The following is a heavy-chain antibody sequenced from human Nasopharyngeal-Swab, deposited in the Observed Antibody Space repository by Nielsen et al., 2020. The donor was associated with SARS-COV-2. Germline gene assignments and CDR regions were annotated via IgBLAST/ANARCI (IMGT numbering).Heavy chain of an antibody. V-gene: IGHV4-39*06. D-gene: IGHD3-3*01. J-gene: IGHJ4*02. Sequence: SETLSLTCTVSGGSISSSSYYWGWIRRPPGKGLEWIGSIYYSGSTYYNPSLKSRVTISVDTSKNQFTLKLSSVTAADTAVYYCARVGTMFGVVIADYWGQGTLVTVSS. CDR1: GGSISSSSYY. CDR3: ARVGTMFGVVIADY. CDR2: IYYSGST.